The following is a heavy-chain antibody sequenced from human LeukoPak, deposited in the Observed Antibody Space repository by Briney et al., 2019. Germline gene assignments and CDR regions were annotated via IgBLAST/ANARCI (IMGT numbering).Heavy chain of an antibody. D-gene: IGHD3-22*01. J-gene: IGHJ3*02. CDR1: GFTFSSYW. CDR2: IKQDGSEK. Sequence: GSLRLSCAASGFTFSSYWMSWVRQAPGKGLEWVANIKQDGSEKYYVDSVKGRFTISRDNAKNSLYLQMNSLRAEDTAVYYCARGTYYYDSSGYYAGAFDIWGQGTMVTVSS. CDR3: ARGTYYYDSSGYYAGAFDI. V-gene: IGHV3-7*01.